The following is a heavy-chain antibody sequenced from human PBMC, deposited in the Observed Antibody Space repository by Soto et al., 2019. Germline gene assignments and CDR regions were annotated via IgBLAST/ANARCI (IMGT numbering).Heavy chain of an antibody. D-gene: IGHD3-3*01. V-gene: IGHV1-18*01. Sequence: QVQLVQSGAEVKKPGAPVKVSCKASGYTFTSYGISWVRQAPGQGLEWMGWISAYNGNTNYAQKPPGRGTKTTNPFTGTAQLELGSLRSDDTAVYYCASGYYDFRLDPWGQGTLVTVSS. J-gene: IGHJ5*02. CDR3: ASGYYDFRLDP. CDR2: ISAYNGNT. CDR1: GYTFTSYG.